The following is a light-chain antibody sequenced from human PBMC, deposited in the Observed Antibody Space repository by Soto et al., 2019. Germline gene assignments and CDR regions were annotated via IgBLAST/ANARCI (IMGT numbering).Light chain of an antibody. V-gene: IGKV3-20*01. CDR3: QQFRILGK. CDR1: QSVSSSY. CDR2: GAS. J-gene: IGKJ1*01. Sequence: EIVLTQSPGTLSLSPRERATLSCRASQSVSSSYLAWYQQKPGQAPRPLIYGASSRATGIPDRFGGSGSGTDFTLTIRRLAPEYFAVYYCQQFRILGKFGQGAKGDIK.